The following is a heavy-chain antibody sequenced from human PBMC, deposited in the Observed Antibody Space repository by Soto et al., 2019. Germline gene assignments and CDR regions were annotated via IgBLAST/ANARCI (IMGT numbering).Heavy chain of an antibody. J-gene: IGHJ5*02. CDR2: ISSSSSTI. V-gene: IGHV3-48*01. CDR3: ARQPERIAEIGWFEP. CDR1: GFTFSSYS. D-gene: IGHD6-13*01. Sequence: EVQLVESGGGLVQPGGSLRLSCAASGFTFSSYSMNWVRQAPGKGLEWVSYISSSSSTIYYADSVKGRFTISRDNAKNSLYLQLNRRRAEATAVYYWARQPERIAEIGWFEPWGQGTLVTVSS.